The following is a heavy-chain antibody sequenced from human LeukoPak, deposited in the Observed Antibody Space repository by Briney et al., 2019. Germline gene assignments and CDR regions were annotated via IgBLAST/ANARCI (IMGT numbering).Heavy chain of an antibody. CDR3: ARGPINWNYGWYFDL. Sequence: GASVKVSCKASGYTFTSYGISWVRQAPGQGLEWMGWISAYNGNTNYAQKFQGRVTITADKTTSTAYMELSSLRSEDTAVYYCARGPINWNYGWYFDLWGRGTLVTVSS. D-gene: IGHD1-7*01. J-gene: IGHJ2*01. CDR1: GYTFTSYG. V-gene: IGHV1-18*01. CDR2: ISAYNGNT.